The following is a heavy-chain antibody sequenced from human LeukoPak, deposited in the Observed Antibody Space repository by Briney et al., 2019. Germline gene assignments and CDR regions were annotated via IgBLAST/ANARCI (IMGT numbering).Heavy chain of an antibody. CDR1: RFTFSNYS. CDR2: ISSSSSYI. J-gene: IGHJ4*02. CDR3: ARVPDNYDILTGYDTPLD. D-gene: IGHD3-9*01. V-gene: IGHV3-21*06. Sequence: GGSLRLSCAASRFTFSNYSMNWVRQAPGKGLEWVSFISSSSSYIYYADSVKGRFTISRDNAKNSLYLQMNSLRVEDTAVYYCARVPDNYDILTGYDTPLDWGQGTLVTVSS.